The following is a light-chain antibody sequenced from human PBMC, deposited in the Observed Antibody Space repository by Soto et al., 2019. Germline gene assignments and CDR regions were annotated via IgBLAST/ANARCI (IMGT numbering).Light chain of an antibody. J-gene: IGLJ1*01. V-gene: IGLV2-14*01. CDR2: EVR. CDR3: SSYTTSSNYV. Sequence: QSALTQPASLSGSPGQSITISCTGTTSDVGAYNYVSWYQQHPGKAPKLMIYEVRNRPSGVSNRFSGSKSGNTASLTVSGLQVEDEADYYCSSYTTSSNYVFGTGTKVTVL. CDR1: TSDVGAYNY.